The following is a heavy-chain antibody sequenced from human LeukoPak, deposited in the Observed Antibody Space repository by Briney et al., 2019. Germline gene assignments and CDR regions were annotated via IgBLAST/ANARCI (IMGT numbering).Heavy chain of an antibody. V-gene: IGHV3-30*02. J-gene: IGHJ5*02. D-gene: IGHD3-3*01. CDR3: AKDRNVLRFLELLFPWFDP. Sequence: GGSLRLSCAASGFTFSSYGTHWVRQAPGKGLEWVAFIRYDGSNKYYADSVKGRFTISRDNSKNTLYLQMNSLRAEDTAVYYCAKDRNVLRFLELLFPWFDPWGQGTLVTVSS. CDR2: IRYDGSNK. CDR1: GFTFSSYG.